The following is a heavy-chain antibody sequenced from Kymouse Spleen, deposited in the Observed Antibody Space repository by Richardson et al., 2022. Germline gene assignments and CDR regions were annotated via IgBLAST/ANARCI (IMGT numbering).Heavy chain of an antibody. CDR2: IGTAGDT. CDR3: ARDRV*WELLLLLLLRYGR. D-gene: IGHD1-26*01. J-gene: IGHJ6*02. V-gene: IGHV3-13*01. CDR1: GFTFSSYD. Sequence: EVQLVESGGGLVQPGGSLRLSCAASGFTFSSYDMHWVRQATGKGLEWVSAIGTAGDTYYPGSVKGRFTISRENAKNSLYLQMNSLRAGDTAVYYCARDRV*WELLLLLLLRYGRLGPRDHGHRLL.